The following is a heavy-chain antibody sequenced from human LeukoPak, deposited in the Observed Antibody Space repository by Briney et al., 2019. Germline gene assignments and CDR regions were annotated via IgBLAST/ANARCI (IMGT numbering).Heavy chain of an antibody. V-gene: IGHV3-33*03. D-gene: IGHD3-9*01. J-gene: IGHJ4*02. CDR2: IWYDGSNK. CDR1: GFTFSNYG. Sequence: PGGSLRLSCAAPGFTFSNYGMHWVRQAPGKGLEWVAVIWYDGSNKYYADSVKGRFTISRDNSKNTLYLQMNSLRAEDTAMYYCAKDIGTHIDIFTGLGYFDYWGQGTLVSVSS. CDR3: AKDIGTHIDIFTGLGYFDY.